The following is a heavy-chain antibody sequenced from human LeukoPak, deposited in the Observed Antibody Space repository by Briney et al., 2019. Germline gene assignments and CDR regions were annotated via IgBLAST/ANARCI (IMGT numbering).Heavy chain of an antibody. J-gene: IGHJ4*02. CDR3: ARGFRGYSYGPGAYFDY. Sequence: SETLSLTCSDSVGSMSSYHWCWMRDPPGEGLEGIGYIFYSGSTNYNPSVTSRVTITVDTSKTQFSLKLSSVTAADTAVYYCARGFRGYSYGPGAYFDYWGQGTLVTVSS. CDR2: IFYSGST. V-gene: IGHV4-59*01. CDR1: VGSMSSYH. D-gene: IGHD5-18*01.